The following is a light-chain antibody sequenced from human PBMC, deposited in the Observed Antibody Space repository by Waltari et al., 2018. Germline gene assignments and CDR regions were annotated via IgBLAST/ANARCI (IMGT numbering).Light chain of an antibody. CDR2: YDT. J-gene: IGLJ2*01. CDR1: DIGARS. V-gene: IGLV3-21*04. CDR3: QVWDSSRHHVI. Sequence: SYMLTQPPSVSVAPGQTARITCGVDDIGARSVHWCRQRPGQAPVPVIYYDTDRPSGIPDRFSGSHSGDTATLIISRVEAGDEADYYCQVWDSSRHHVIFGGGTRLTVL.